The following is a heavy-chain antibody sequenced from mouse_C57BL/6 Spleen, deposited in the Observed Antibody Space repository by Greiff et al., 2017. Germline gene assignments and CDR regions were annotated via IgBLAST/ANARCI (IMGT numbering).Heavy chain of an antibody. D-gene: IGHD1-1*01. V-gene: IGHV1-69*01. Sequence: VQLQQPGAELVMPGASVKLSCKASGYTFTSYWMHWVKQRPGQGLEWIGEIDPSDSYTNYNQKFKGKSTLTVDKSSSTAYMQLSSLTSEDSAVYYCARKRGITTGYWYFDVWGTGTTVTVSS. CDR1: GYTFTSYW. CDR2: IDPSDSYT. J-gene: IGHJ1*03. CDR3: ARKRGITTGYWYFDV.